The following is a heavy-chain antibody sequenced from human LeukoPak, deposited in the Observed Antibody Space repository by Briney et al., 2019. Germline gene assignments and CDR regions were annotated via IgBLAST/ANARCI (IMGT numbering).Heavy chain of an antibody. J-gene: IGHJ4*02. Sequence: ASVKVSCKASGGTFSSYAISWVRQTPGQGLEWMGRIIPILGIANYAQKFQGRVTITADKSTSTAYMELSSLRSEDTAVYYCARDLGATMVRGVRSSGMDYWGQGTLVTVSS. D-gene: IGHD3-10*01. V-gene: IGHV1-69*04. CDR1: GGTFSSYA. CDR2: IIPILGIA. CDR3: ARDLGATMVRGVRSSGMDY.